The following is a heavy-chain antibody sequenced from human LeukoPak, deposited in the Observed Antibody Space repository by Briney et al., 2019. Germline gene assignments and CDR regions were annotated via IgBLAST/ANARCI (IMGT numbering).Heavy chain of an antibody. J-gene: IGHJ4*02. CDR1: GFAFSAYA. CDR3: VPKGTEGY. CDR2: ISPTGDST. Sequence: GGSLRLSCSASGFAFSAYAMHWVRQAPGKGLQYVSAISPTGDSTYYADSVKGRFSISRDNPKNTLYLQVSSLRPEDTAGYYCVPKGTEGYWGQGTLVTVSS. V-gene: IGHV3-64D*06.